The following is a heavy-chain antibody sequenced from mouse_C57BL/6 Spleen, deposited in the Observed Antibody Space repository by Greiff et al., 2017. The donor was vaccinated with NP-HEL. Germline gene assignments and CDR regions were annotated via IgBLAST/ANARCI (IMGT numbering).Heavy chain of an antibody. J-gene: IGHJ3*01. CDR1: GFTFSSYA. V-gene: IGHV5-4*01. CDR2: ISDGGSYT. D-gene: IGHD3-3*01. Sequence: EVQGVESGGGLVKPGGSLKLSCAASGFTFSSYAMSWVRQTPEKRLEWVATISDGGSYTYYPDNVKGRFTISRDNAKNNLYLQMSHLKSEDTAMYYCARDLTRVPVAYWGQGTLVTVSA. CDR3: ARDLTRVPVAY.